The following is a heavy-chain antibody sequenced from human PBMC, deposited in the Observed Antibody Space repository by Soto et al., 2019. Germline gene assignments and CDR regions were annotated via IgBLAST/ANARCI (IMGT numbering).Heavy chain of an antibody. CDR3: AREGPLDIWSGLGLDH. D-gene: IGHD3-3*01. CDR1: GFTFSNYW. CDR2: INGDGGST. Sequence: GGSLRLSCAASGFTFSNYWMHWVRQAPGKGLVWVSRINGDGGSTTYADSVKGRFTISRDNSNNTLFLQMNSLRPDGTGVYYCAREGPLDIWSGLGLDHWGQGALVTVSS. V-gene: IGHV3-74*01. J-gene: IGHJ4*02.